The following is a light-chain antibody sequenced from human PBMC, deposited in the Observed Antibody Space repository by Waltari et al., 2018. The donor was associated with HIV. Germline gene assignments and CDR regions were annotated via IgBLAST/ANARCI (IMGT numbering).Light chain of an antibody. CDR3: QNYNSAPQIT. CDR2: GAS. V-gene: IGKV1-27*01. Sequence: DIQMTQSPSSLSASVGVRVTITCRASQGIRNYLAWYQQKPGEVPKLLIYGASTLQSGVPPRFSGSGSGTDFTLTIGSLHPEDAAIYYCQNYNSAPQITFGQGTRLEIK. CDR1: QGIRNY. J-gene: IGKJ5*01.